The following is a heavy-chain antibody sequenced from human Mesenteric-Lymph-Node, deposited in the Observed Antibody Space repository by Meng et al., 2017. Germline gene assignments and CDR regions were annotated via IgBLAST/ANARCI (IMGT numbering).Heavy chain of an antibody. CDR2: INHSGSP. D-gene: IGHD5-12*01. CDR1: GDSITSGDYS. CDR3: ARGSRLRKLDY. V-gene: IGHV4-30-4*01. J-gene: IGHJ4*02. Sequence: VQRQASGPGLWKPSQTLSLTCTVSGDSITSGDYSWNWIRQPPGKGLEWIGEINHSGSPNYHPSLKSRVTISVDTSKNQFSLKLSSVTAADTAVYYCARGSRLRKLDYWGQGTLVTVSS.